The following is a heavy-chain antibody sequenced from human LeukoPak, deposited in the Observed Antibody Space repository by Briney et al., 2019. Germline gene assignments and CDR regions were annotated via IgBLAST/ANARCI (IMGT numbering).Heavy chain of an antibody. CDR3: ARETTVVTRHWYFDL. V-gene: IGHV3-7*01. CDR2: IKQDGSEK. Sequence: GGSLRLSCAASGFTFSSYWMSWVRQAPGKGLEWVANIKQDGSEKYYVDSVKGRFTISRDNAKNPLYLQMNSLRAEDTAVYYCARETTVVTRHWYFDLWGRGTLVTVSS. CDR1: GFTFSSYW. D-gene: IGHD4-23*01. J-gene: IGHJ2*01.